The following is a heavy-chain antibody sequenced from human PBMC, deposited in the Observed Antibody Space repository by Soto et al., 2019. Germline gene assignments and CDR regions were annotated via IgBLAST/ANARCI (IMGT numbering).Heavy chain of an antibody. V-gene: IGHV1-46*01. D-gene: IGHD2-21*02. J-gene: IGHJ4*02. CDR2: VNPSGGHT. CDR1: GDTFTDYY. CDR3: ARGGHVVVVAAAFDY. Sequence: QVQLMQSGAEVKKPGASVKVSCKASGDTFTDYYIHWVRQAPGQGLEWMGTVNPSGGHTTYAQHFLGRVTMTTDTSTSTLYMELTTLTSDDAAIYSCARGGHVVVVAAAFDYGGQGTMVTVSS.